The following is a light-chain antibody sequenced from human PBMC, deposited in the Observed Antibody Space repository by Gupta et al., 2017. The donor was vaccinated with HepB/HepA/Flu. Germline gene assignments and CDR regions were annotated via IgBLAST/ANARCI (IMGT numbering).Light chain of an antibody. Sequence: QSSLTQPPAVSGSPGQPITISCPGSSSDIGGYNYVSWYQQHPGKAPKRIMYDVTTRPSGVSNRFSGSKSGNTASLTISGLQAEDEADYYCASFTSSTTLESVFGGGTKLSVL. CDR3: ASFTSSTTLESV. V-gene: IGLV2-14*03. CDR1: SSDIGGYNY. CDR2: DVT. J-gene: IGLJ3*02.